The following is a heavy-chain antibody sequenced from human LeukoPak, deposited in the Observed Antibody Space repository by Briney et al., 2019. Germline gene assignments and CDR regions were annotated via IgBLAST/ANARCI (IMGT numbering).Heavy chain of an antibody. V-gene: IGHV4-59*01. D-gene: IGHD6-19*01. Sequence: SETLSLTCTVSGGSISSYYWSWIRQPPGKGLEWIGYIYYSGSTNYNPSLKSRVTISVDTSKNQFSLKLSSVTTADTAVYYCARVGYSSGWYYFDSWGQGTLVTVSS. J-gene: IGHJ4*02. CDR2: IYYSGST. CDR1: GGSISSYY. CDR3: ARVGYSSGWYYFDS.